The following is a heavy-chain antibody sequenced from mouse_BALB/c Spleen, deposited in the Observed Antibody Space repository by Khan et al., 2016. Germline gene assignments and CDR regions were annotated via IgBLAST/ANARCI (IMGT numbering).Heavy chain of an antibody. V-gene: IGHV4-1*02. J-gene: IGHJ3*01. CDR3: ERPGDYAWVED. CDR2: INPDSSTI. D-gene: IGHD1-1*01. CDR1: GFDFSRYW. Sequence: EVKLLESGGGLVQPGGSLKLSCAASGFDFSRYWMSWVRQAPGKGLEWIGEINPDSSTINYTPSLKDKFIISRDNAKNTLYLQMSKVRSEDTALYYCERPGDYAWVEDWGRGTLVTVSA.